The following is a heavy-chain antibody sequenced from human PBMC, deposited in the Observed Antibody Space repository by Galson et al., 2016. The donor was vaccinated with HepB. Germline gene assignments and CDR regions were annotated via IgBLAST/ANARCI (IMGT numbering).Heavy chain of an antibody. CDR1: GGSVSSPTW. CDR2: SYHTWTT. CDR3: ASKEWTSKANYFYGLDV. J-gene: IGHJ6*01. V-gene: IGHV4-4*02. D-gene: IGHD3-3*01. Sequence: SETLSLTCRVSGGSVSSPTWWTWVRQSPGKGLEWIGESYHTWTTNYHPSLRRRVTISVDKSKNQFALRLASVTAADTAVYFCASKEWTSKANYFYGLDVWGQGTTVIVSS.